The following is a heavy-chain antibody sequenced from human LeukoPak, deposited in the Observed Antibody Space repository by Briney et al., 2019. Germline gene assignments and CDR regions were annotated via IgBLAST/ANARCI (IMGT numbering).Heavy chain of an antibody. D-gene: IGHD6-13*01. CDR1: GFTFSTYS. CDR3: ARGRAETGSSWYVGLTGYYGMDV. Sequence: GGSLRLSCAASGFTFSTYSMNWVRQVPGKGLEWVSSISSGSYIYYADSVKGRFTISRDNAKNSLYLQMNSLRAEDTAVYYCARGRAETGSSWYVGLTGYYGMDVWGQGTTVTVSS. J-gene: IGHJ6*02. V-gene: IGHV3-21*01. CDR2: ISSGSYI.